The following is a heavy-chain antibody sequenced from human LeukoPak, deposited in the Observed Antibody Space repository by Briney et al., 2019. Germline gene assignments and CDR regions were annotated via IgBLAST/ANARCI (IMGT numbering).Heavy chain of an antibody. Sequence: SQTLSLTCAISGDSVSSNSAAWNWIRQSPSRGLEWLGRTYYRSKWYNDYAVSVKSRITINPDTSKNQFSLQLNSVTPEDTAVYYCARDSCSSTSCYYYYGMDVWGQGTTVTVSS. D-gene: IGHD2-2*01. V-gene: IGHV6-1*01. CDR1: GDSVSSNSAA. J-gene: IGHJ6*02. CDR2: TYYRSKWYN. CDR3: ARDSCSSTSCYYYYGMDV.